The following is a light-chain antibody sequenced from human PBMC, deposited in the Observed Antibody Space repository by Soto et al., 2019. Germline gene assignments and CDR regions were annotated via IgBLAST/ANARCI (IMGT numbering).Light chain of an antibody. CDR1: QGISSY. CDR2: AAS. V-gene: IGKV1-9*01. CDR3: QQLNSYPLT. Sequence: DIPLTQSPSFLSASVGDRVTITCRASQGISSYLAWYQQKPGKAPKLLIYAASTLQSGVPSRFSGSGSGTEFTLTISSLQPEDFATYYCQQLNSYPLTFGGGTKEEIK. J-gene: IGKJ4*01.